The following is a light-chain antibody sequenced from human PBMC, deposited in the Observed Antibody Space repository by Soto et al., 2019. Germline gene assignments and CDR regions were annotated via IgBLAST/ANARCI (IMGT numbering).Light chain of an antibody. CDR1: SSNIGRNT. CDR3: AAWDDSLNAWA. V-gene: IGLV1-44*01. J-gene: IGLJ3*02. Sequence: QAVVTQPHSASGTPGQRVTISCSGSSSNIGRNTVKWYRQLPGTAPKLLIGSSDQRPSGVPDRVFGSQSGTSASLAISGLQSEDEADYICAAWDDSLNAWAFGGGTKLTVL. CDR2: SSD.